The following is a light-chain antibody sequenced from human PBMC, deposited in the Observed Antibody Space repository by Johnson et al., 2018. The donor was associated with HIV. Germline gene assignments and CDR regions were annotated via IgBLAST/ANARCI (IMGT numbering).Light chain of an antibody. CDR2: DNN. J-gene: IGLJ1*01. V-gene: IGLV1-51*01. CDR1: SSNIGNNY. CDR3: GTWDISLSVGYV. Sequence: QSVLTQPPSVSAAPGQKVTISCSGSSSNIGNNYVSWYQQLPRTAPKLLIYDNNKRPSGIPDRFSGSKSGTSATLGITGLQTGDEADYYCGTWDISLSVGYVFGTGTKVTVL.